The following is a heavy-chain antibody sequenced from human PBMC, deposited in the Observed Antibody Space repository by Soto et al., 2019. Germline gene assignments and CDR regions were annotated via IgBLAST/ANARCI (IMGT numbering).Heavy chain of an antibody. CDR3: GRLKGGNTVDS. V-gene: IGHV4-59*01. J-gene: IGHJ4*02. CDR2: VYSGGNTNYT. D-gene: IGHD2-15*01. CDR1: GGSIGTFY. Sequence: QLQLQESGPGLVKPSETLSLTCSVSGGSIGTFYWSWIRQPPGKRLEWIGFVYSGGNTNYTNYNPSLKSRVTISVDKSKNQFSLKMKSVTAADTAVYFCGRLKGGNTVDSWGPGTLVTVSS.